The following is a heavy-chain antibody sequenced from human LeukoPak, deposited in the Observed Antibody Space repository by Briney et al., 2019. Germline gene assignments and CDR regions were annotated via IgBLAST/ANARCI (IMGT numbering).Heavy chain of an antibody. CDR1: GGSISSYY. Sequence: SETLSLTCTLSGGSISSYYWSSIREPPRKGLEWIGYIYYSGSTNYNPSLKSRVTISVDPSKNQFSLKLSSVTAADTAVYYCARDTPGGAFDIWGQGTMVTVSS. J-gene: IGHJ3*02. CDR2: IYYSGST. CDR3: ARDTPGGAFDI. V-gene: IGHV4-59*01. D-gene: IGHD1-14*01.